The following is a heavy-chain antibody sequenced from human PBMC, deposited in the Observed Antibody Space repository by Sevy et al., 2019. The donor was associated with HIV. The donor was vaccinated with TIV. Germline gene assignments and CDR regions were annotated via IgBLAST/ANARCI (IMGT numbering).Heavy chain of an antibody. Sequence: SETLSLTCSVSGDSISSSSYYWVWIRQPPGKGLEWIGTIYYSGRTYYNPSLKSRVTVSVDTSKNQFSLRVSSVTAADTAVYYCASIKIFGVVSDYSDHWGQRTLVTVSS. D-gene: IGHD3-3*01. CDR2: IYYSGRT. J-gene: IGHJ4*02. CDR3: ASIKIFGVVSDYSDH. CDR1: GDSISSSSYY. V-gene: IGHV4-39*01.